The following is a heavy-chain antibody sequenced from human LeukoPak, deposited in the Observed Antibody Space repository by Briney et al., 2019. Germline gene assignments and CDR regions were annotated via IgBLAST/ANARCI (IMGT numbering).Heavy chain of an antibody. CDR1: GYSISSGYY. V-gene: IGHV4-38-2*01. J-gene: IGHJ6*03. D-gene: IGHD5-24*01. Sequence: SETLSLTCAVSGYSISSGYYWGWIRQPPGKGLEWIGSIYHSGSTYYNPSLKSRVTISVDTSKNQFSLKLSSVTAADTAVYYCARVRYGDGYNSYMDVWGKGTTVTVSS. CDR2: IYHSGST. CDR3: ARVRYGDGYNSYMDV.